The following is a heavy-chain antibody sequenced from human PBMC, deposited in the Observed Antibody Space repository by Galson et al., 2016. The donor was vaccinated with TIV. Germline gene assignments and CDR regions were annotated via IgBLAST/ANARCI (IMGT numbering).Heavy chain of an antibody. D-gene: IGHD5-24*01. Sequence: ALVKPTQTLTLTCTFSGFSLTTHGMCVSWIRQPPGKALEWLARTDWDGDKFYSTSLQTRLSISKDTTRNQVVLTLSNVDPVETATYFCARSSIRDVSTHRFFDYWGQGTLVTVSP. J-gene: IGHJ4*02. CDR2: TDWDGDK. V-gene: IGHV2-70*17. CDR1: GFSLTTHGMC. CDR3: ARSSIRDVSTHRFFDY.